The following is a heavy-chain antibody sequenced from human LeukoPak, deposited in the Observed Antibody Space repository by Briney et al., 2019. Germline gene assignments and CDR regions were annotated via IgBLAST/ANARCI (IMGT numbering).Heavy chain of an antibody. CDR3: ARDKDYDSSGSSYYYGMDV. V-gene: IGHV1-2*02. J-gene: IGHJ6*02. CDR1: GYTFTGYY. D-gene: IGHD3-22*01. Sequence: GASVKVSCKASGYTFTGYYMHWVRQAPGQGLEWMGWINPNSGGTNYAQKFQGRVTMTRDTSISTAYMELSRLRSDDTAVYYCARDKDYDSSGSSYYYGMDVWGQGTTVTVSS. CDR2: INPNSGGT.